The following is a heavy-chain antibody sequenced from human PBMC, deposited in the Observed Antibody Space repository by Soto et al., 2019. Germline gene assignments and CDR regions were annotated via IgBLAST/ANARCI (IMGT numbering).Heavy chain of an antibody. V-gene: IGHV1-69*13. J-gene: IGHJ4*02. Sequence: GASVKVSCKASGGTFSSYAISWVRQAPGQGLEWMGGIIPIFGTANYAQKFQGRVTITADESTSTAYMELSSLRSEDTAVYYFARDQDTHYGSGSRLWGQGALVTVSS. CDR3: ARDQDTHYGSGSRL. CDR2: IIPIFGTA. D-gene: IGHD3-10*01. CDR1: GGTFSSYA.